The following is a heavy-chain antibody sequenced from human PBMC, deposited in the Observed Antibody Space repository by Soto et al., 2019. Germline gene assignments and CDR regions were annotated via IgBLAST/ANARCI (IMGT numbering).Heavy chain of an antibody. CDR2: IHSSGST. V-gene: IGHV4-4*07. CDR1: GASMNSYH. CDR3: ARDQGVAAAGITWFDP. J-gene: IGHJ5*02. Sequence: PSETLSLTCTVSGASMNSYHWSWIRQPAGKGLEWIGHIHSSGSTNYNPSLKSRVTMSVDTSTNQFSLRLMSLTAADTAVYYCARDQGVAAAGITWFDPWGQGSLVNVS. D-gene: IGHD6-13*01.